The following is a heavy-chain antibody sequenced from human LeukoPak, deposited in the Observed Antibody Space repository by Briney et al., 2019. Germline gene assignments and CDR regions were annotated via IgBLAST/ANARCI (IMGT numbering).Heavy chain of an antibody. CDR1: GFIVSSNY. V-gene: IGHV3-66*02. Sequence: PGGSLRLSCAASGFIVSSNYMSWVRQAPGKGLEWVSFIYGGGSTYYADSVKGRFTISRDNSKNTLYLQMNSLRTEDTAVYFCARDSYSSGWWYYFDYWGQGTLVTVSS. CDR2: IYGGGST. D-gene: IGHD6-19*01. CDR3: ARDSYSSGWWYYFDY. J-gene: IGHJ4*02.